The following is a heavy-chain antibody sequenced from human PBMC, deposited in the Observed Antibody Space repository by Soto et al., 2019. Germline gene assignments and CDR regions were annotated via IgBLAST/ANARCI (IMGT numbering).Heavy chain of an antibody. Sequence: ASVKVSCKASGYTFTSYGIRWVRQAPGQGLEWMGWISAHNGHTDYAQKFQGRVTMTTDTSTTTAYMELRSLRSDDTAVFYCARGHDMDVWGQGTTVTVSS. V-gene: IGHV1-18*01. J-gene: IGHJ6*02. CDR2: ISAHNGHT. CDR1: GYTFTSYG. CDR3: ARGHDMDV.